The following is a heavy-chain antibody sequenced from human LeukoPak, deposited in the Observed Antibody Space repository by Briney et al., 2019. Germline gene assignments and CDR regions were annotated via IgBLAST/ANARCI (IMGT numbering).Heavy chain of an antibody. CDR1: GYSFTDFW. J-gene: IGHJ5*02. V-gene: IGHV5-51*01. CDR2: IYPGAPDT. CDR3: ATGGGRWEAGTFDT. D-gene: IGHD1-14*01. Sequence: GESLKISCKGSGYSFTDFWIAWVRQKPGKGLEWVGIIYPGAPDTRYSPSFRGQVIILADKSINTASLQWSSLEDSDTAMYYCATGGGRWEAGTFDTWGQGTLVTVSS.